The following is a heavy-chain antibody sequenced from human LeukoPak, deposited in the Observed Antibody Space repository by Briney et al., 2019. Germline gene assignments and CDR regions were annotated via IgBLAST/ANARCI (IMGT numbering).Heavy chain of an antibody. CDR2: ISGSGGST. D-gene: IGHD6-6*01. Sequence: PGGSLRLSCAASGFTFSSYAMSWVRQASGKGLEWVSAISGSGGSTYYADSVKGRFTISRDNSKNTLYLQMNSLRAEDTAVYYCAKVGSIAARSGYFDYWGQGTLVTVSS. V-gene: IGHV3-23*01. CDR1: GFTFSSYA. J-gene: IGHJ4*02. CDR3: AKVGSIAARSGYFDY.